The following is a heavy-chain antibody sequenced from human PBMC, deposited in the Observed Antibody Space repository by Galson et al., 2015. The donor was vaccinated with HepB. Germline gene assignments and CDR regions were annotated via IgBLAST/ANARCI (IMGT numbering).Heavy chain of an antibody. CDR3: TTDEGSRYYDSSGYPDY. Sequence: SLRLSCAASGFTFNNAWMNWVRQAPGKGLEWVGRIKSKTDGGTTDYAAPVKGRFTISRDDSKNTLYLQMNSLKTEDTAVYYCTTDEGSRYYDSSGYPDYWGQGTLVTVSS. CDR1: GFTFNNAW. V-gene: IGHV3-15*07. D-gene: IGHD3-22*01. J-gene: IGHJ4*02. CDR2: IKSKTDGGTT.